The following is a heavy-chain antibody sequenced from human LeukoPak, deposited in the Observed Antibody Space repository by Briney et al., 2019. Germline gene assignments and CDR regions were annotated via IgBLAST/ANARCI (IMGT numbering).Heavy chain of an antibody. J-gene: IGHJ4*02. V-gene: IGHV3-33*01. Sequence: GGSLRLSCAASGFTFSLYGMHWVRQAPGKGLEWVAVIWYDGSNENYADSVKGRFTISRDNSRNALYLQMNSLRAEDTAMYYCARDYDTSGSYFDFFDYWGQGTLVTVSS. CDR2: IWYDGSNE. CDR1: GFTFSLYG. D-gene: IGHD3-22*01. CDR3: ARDYDTSGSYFDFFDY.